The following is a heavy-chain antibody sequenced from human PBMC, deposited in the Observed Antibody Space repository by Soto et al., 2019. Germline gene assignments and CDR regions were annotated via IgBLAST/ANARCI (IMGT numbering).Heavy chain of an antibody. Sequence: QVQLVQSGAEVQKPGSSVKVSCKASGGTFSSYAISWVRQAPGQGLEWMGGIIPIFGTVNYAQKFQGRVTITADESTSTAYMVLSSLRSEDTAVYYCARERRPGYSSGWYGGWFDPWGQGTLVTVSS. V-gene: IGHV1-69*01. CDR2: IIPIFGTV. CDR1: GGTFSSYA. D-gene: IGHD6-19*01. CDR3: ARERRPGYSSGWYGGWFDP. J-gene: IGHJ5*02.